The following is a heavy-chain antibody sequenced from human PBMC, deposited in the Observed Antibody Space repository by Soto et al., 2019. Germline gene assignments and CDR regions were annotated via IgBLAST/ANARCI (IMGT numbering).Heavy chain of an antibody. Sequence: QVQLVKSGAEVKKPGASVTVSCKASGYTFASYAISGMRQAPGQGLECMGWSSAYNGNTNYAHKLQGRVTMTTDKYTSTAYRELRSLRSDDTAVYYCARDPPQPDSWGQGTLVTVSS. D-gene: IGHD1-1*01. CDR2: SSAYNGNT. CDR1: GYTFASYA. V-gene: IGHV1-18*01. CDR3: ARDPPQPDS. J-gene: IGHJ1*01.